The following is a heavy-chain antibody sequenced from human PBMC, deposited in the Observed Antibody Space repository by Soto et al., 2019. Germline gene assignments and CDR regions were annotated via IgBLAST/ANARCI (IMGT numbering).Heavy chain of an antibody. CDR3: AREKGRPHQNNWFDP. Sequence: QVQLQESGPGLVKPSQTLSLTCTVSGGSISSGGYYWSWIRQHPGKGLEWIGYIYYSGSTYYNPSPKSRVTISVDTSKNQFSLKLSSVTAADTAVYYCAREKGRPHQNNWFDPWGQGTLVTVSS. CDR2: IYYSGST. CDR1: GGSISSGGYY. J-gene: IGHJ5*02. V-gene: IGHV4-31*03.